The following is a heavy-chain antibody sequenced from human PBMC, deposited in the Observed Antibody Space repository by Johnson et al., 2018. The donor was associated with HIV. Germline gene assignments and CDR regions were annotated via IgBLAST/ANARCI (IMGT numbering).Heavy chain of an antibody. D-gene: IGHD6-19*01. CDR3: ARTMDSSGWYEGDAFDI. Sequence: VQLVESGGGLVQPGGSLRLSCAASGFTFSNSDMHWVRQPTGKGLEWVSGIGTAADTYYVVSVKGRLTISRDNDKNSLYLQMNSLRADDTAVYYCARTMDSSGWYEGDAFDIWGQGTMVTVSS. V-gene: IGHV3-13*01. CDR2: IGTAADT. J-gene: IGHJ3*02. CDR1: GFTFSNSD.